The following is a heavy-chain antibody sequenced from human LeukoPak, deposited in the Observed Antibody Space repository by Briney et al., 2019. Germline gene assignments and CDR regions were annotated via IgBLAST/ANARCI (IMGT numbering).Heavy chain of an antibody. CDR2: ISGSGGST. CDR1: GFTFRSYG. V-gene: IGHV3-23*01. J-gene: IGHJ4*02. Sequence: PGGSLRLSCVASGFTFRSYGIHWVRQAPGKGLEWVSAISGSGGSTYYADSVKGRFTISRDNSKNTLYLQMNSLRAEDTAVYYCAKAGYSFSLSDYWGQGTLVTVSS. CDR3: AKAGYSFSLSDY. D-gene: IGHD5-12*01.